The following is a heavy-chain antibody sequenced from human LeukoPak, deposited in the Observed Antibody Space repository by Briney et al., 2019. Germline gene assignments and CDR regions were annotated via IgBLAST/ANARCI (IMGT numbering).Heavy chain of an antibody. CDR1: GGSISSGGYS. CDR2: IYHSGST. V-gene: IGHV4-30-2*01. CDR3: ARGGAYYYDSSGYMFDY. Sequence: SETLSLTCAVSGGSISSGGYSWGWIRQPPGKGLEWIGYIYHSGSTYYNPSLKSRVTISVDRSKNQFSLKLSSVTAADTAVYYCARGGAYYYDSSGYMFDYWGQGTLVTVSS. J-gene: IGHJ4*02. D-gene: IGHD3-22*01.